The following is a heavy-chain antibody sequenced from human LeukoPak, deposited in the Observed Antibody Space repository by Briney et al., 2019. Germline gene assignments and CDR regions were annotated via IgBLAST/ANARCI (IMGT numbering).Heavy chain of an antibody. CDR1: GGSISSSSYY. CDR2: IYTSGST. CDR3: ARDGSGSPFDP. Sequence: SETLSLTCTVSGGSISSSSYYWSWIRQPAGKGLEWIGRIYTSGSTNYNPSLKSRVTMSVDTSKNQFSLKLSSVTAADTAVYYCARDGSGSPFDPWGQGTLVTVSS. D-gene: IGHD3-3*01. J-gene: IGHJ5*02. V-gene: IGHV4-61*02.